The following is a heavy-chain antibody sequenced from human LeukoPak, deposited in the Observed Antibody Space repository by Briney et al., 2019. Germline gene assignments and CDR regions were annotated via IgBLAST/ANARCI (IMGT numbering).Heavy chain of an antibody. Sequence: GRSLRLSCAASGFTFNSYAMHWVRQAPGKGLEWVALIWYDGSNKYYADSVEGRFTVSRDNSKSTLYLQMNSLRAEDTAVYYCARARGWEPNHYYYYMDVWGKGTTVTVSS. J-gene: IGHJ6*03. CDR2: IWYDGSNK. D-gene: IGHD1-26*01. V-gene: IGHV3-33*01. CDR1: GFTFNSYA. CDR3: ARARGWEPNHYYYYMDV.